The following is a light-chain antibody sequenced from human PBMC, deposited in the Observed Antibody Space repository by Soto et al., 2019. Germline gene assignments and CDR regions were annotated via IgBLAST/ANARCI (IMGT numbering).Light chain of an antibody. CDR3: QQYHNWPPWP. V-gene: IGKV3-15*01. J-gene: IGKJ1*01. CDR2: GAS. CDR1: QSVSSN. Sequence: EIVMTQSPATLSVSPGERATLSCRASQSVSSNLAWYQQKPGQAPRLLIHGASTRATGIPARFSGSGSGTEFTLTISSLQSEDFVVYYCQQYHNWPPWPFGQGIKV.